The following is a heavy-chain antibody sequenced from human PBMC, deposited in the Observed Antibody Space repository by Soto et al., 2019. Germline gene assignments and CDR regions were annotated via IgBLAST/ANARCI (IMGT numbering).Heavy chain of an antibody. Sequence: GGSLRLSCAASGFIFSSYAMNWVRQTPGKGLEWVSGISGSGVSTYYADSVKGRFSISRDNSKNTLYLQMNSLRDEDTAIYYCVKVRGGFYTYYFDYWGPGTLVTVSS. J-gene: IGHJ4*02. V-gene: IGHV3-23*01. CDR2: ISGSGVST. CDR3: VKVRGGFYTYYFDY. CDR1: GFIFSSYA. D-gene: IGHD3-10*01.